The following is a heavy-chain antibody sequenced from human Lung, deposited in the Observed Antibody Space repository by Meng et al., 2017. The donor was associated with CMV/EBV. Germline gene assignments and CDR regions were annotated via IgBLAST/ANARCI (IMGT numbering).Heavy chain of an antibody. Sequence: SXKISXAASGFAFTDYYMDWVRQAPGRGREWVARSREKTSGYSTEYAASVKGRFTISREDSSNSLYLHMNSVKIEDTAVYYCVKDSRTTSDFDNWGQGXLVTVSS. CDR1: GFAFTDYY. CDR2: SREKTSGYST. D-gene: IGHD2-2*01. CDR3: VKDSRTTSDFDN. V-gene: IGHV3-72*01. J-gene: IGHJ4*02.